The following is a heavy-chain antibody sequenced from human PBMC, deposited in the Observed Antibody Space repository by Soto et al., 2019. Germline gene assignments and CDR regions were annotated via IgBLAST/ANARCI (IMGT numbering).Heavy chain of an antibody. J-gene: IGHJ4*02. CDR2: ISYEGSKR. V-gene: IGHV3-30*18. CDR1: GFTFNNYA. D-gene: IGHD2-8*01. CDR3: AKTRMVLMLYGTKWALEH. Sequence: PVGSLRLSCATSGFTFNNYAIHWVRQAPGKGLEWVAVISYEGSKRDYADSVKGRFSISRDSSKDTVYLQMNNLRPDDSAVYYCAKTRMVLMLYGTKWALEHWGLGP.